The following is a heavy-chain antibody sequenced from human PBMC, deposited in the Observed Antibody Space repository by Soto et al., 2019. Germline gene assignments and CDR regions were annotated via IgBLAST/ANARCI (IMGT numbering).Heavy chain of an antibody. CDR1: GFSLSTSGVG. CDR3: AHSSEVGELSH. CDR2: IYWDDDK. J-gene: IGHJ4*02. D-gene: IGHD3-10*01. Sequence: QITLKESGPTLVKPTQTLTLTCTFSGFSLSTSGVGVGWIRQPPGKALEWLALIYWDDDKRYSPSLKSRLTTTMXTSKNQVVLTMTNMDPVDTATYYCAHSSEVGELSHWGQGTLVTVSS. V-gene: IGHV2-5*02.